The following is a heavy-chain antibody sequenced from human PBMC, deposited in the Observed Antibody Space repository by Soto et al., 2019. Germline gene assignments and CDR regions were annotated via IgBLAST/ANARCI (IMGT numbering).Heavy chain of an antibody. CDR2: IIPIFGTA. CDR3: ARDEVDAYGECTFDY. Sequence: QVQLVQSGAEVKKPGSSVKVSCKASGGTFSSYAISWVRQAPGQGLEWMGGIIPIFGTANYAQKFQGRVTITAEETTSTAYMELSSLRSEDTAVYYCARDEVDAYGECTFDYWGQGTLVTVSS. CDR1: GGTFSSYA. D-gene: IGHD4-17*01. J-gene: IGHJ4*02. V-gene: IGHV1-69*01.